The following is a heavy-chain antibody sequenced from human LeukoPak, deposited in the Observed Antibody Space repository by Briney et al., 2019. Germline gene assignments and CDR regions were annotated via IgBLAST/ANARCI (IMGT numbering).Heavy chain of an antibody. Sequence: SETLSLTCTVSGGSISTYYWSWIWQPPGKGLEWIGYIYYSGTTKYNPSLKSRVTTSVDTAKNQISLKLSSVTAADTAVYYCARVTGYMIEDYFDYWGQGTLVTVSS. J-gene: IGHJ4*02. CDR2: IYYSGTT. CDR3: ARVTGYMIEDYFDY. D-gene: IGHD3-22*01. V-gene: IGHV4-59*01. CDR1: GGSISTYY.